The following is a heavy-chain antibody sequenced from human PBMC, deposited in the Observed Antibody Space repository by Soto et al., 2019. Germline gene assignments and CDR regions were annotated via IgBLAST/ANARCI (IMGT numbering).Heavy chain of an antibody. D-gene: IGHD3-10*01. CDR1: GFTFSSFW. CDR3: TSDRYPRFYHGSGSYPYY. CDR2: IKTDGSET. Sequence: GALRLSCAASGFTFSSFWMSWVRQAPGKGLEWVANIKTDGSETHYVDSVKGRFTISRDNPKTSLFLQMNSLRVEDTAVYFCTSDRYPRFYHGSGSYPYYWGQGTPVTVSS. J-gene: IGHJ4*02. V-gene: IGHV3-7*03.